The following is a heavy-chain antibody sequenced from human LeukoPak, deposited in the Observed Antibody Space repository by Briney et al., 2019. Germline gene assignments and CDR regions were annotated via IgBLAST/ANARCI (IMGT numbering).Heavy chain of an antibody. V-gene: IGHV4-4*07. J-gene: IGHJ4*02. D-gene: IGHD3-10*01. Sequence: PSETLSLTCTVSGGSISSYDWSWIRQPAGKGLEWIGRIYTRGSTNYNPSLKSRVSMSVDTSKKQFSLKLSSVTAADTAVYYCARANYYGSGSYRPSYYFDYWGQGTLVTVSS. CDR2: IYTRGST. CDR3: ARANYYGSGSYRPSYYFDY. CDR1: GGSISSYD.